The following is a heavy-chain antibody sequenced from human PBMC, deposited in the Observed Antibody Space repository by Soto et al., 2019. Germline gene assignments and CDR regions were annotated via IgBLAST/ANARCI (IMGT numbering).Heavy chain of an antibody. V-gene: IGHV3-23*01. CDR1: GFTFSSYA. CDR3: AKPNRESLACFDY. D-gene: IGHD2-21*01. Sequence: EVQLLESGGGLVQPGGSLRLSCAASGFTFSSYAMSWVRQAPGKGLEWVSAISGSGGSTYYADSVKGRFTISRDNSKNTVYLQMNSLRAEDTAVYYCAKPNRESLACFDYWGQGTLVTVSS. J-gene: IGHJ4*02. CDR2: ISGSGGST.